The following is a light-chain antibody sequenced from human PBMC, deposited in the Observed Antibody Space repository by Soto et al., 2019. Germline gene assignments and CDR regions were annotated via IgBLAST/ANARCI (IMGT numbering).Light chain of an antibody. CDR3: MQGRHWPIT. Sequence: AIQMTQSPSSLSASVGDRVTITCRASQGIRNDLGWYQQRPGKAPKLLIYAASSLQTGVPSRFSGSGSGTDFTLTISRVEAEDVGVYYCMQGRHWPITFGQGTRLEIK. J-gene: IGKJ5*01. CDR2: AAS. V-gene: IGKV1-6*01. CDR1: QGIRND.